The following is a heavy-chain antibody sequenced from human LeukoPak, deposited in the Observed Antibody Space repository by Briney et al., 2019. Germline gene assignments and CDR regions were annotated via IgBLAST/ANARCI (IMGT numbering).Heavy chain of an antibody. CDR3: LRTDSSGSRAN. CDR1: GFTVSSNY. J-gene: IGHJ4*02. CDR2: IYSGGST. V-gene: IGHV3-53*01. Sequence: GGSLRLSCAASGFTVSSNYMSWVRQAPGKGLEWVSVIYSGGSTYYADSVKGRFTISRDNSKNTLYLQMNSLRAEDTAVYYCLRTDSSGSRANWGQGTLVTVSS. D-gene: IGHD3-22*01.